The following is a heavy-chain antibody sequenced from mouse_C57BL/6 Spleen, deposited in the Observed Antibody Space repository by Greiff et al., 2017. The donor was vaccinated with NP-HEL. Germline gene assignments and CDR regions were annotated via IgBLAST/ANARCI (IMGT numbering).Heavy chain of an antibody. Sequence: QVQLQQPGAELVKPGASVKLSCKASGYTFTSYWMHWVKQRPGQGLEWIGMIHPNSGSTNYNEKFKSKATLTVDKSSSTAYMQLSSLTSEDSAVYYCARGNTTVVAADYWGQGTTLTVSS. V-gene: IGHV1-64*01. CDR3: ARGNTTVVAADY. D-gene: IGHD1-1*01. CDR1: GYTFTSYW. J-gene: IGHJ2*01. CDR2: IHPNSGST.